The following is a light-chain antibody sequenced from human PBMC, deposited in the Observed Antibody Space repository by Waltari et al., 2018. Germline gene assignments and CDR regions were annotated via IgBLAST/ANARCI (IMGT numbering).Light chain of an antibody. CDR3: QTWDSTTTWI. J-gene: IGLJ2*01. V-gene: IGLV3-1*01. Sequence: SYELTQPPSVSVSPGQTAHITCPGYSLGGQFVCWYQQKPGQSPVVVIYENDQRPSGVPERFSGSNSGDTATLTISGTQAMDEADYYCQTWDSTTTWIFGGGTKLTVL. CDR1: SLGGQF. CDR2: END.